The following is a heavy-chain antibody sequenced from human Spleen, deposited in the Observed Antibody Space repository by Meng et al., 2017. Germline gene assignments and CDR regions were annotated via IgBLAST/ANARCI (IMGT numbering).Heavy chain of an antibody. CDR2: INPKSGDT. J-gene: IGHJ4*02. CDR3: AHITIAGRKHIDY. Sequence: ASVKVSCKASGYTFPDYWLHWVRRAPGQGLEWMGRINPKSGDTHYAQRFQGRVTMTGDTSISTAYMELSRLRSDDTAVYYCAHITIAGRKHIDYWGQGTLVTVSS. CDR1: GYTFPDYW. D-gene: IGHD1-14*01. V-gene: IGHV1-2*06.